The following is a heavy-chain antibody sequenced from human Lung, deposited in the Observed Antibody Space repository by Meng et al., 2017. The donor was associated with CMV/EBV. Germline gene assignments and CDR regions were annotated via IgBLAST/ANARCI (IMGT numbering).Heavy chain of an antibody. CDR1: GFTFSDYY. V-gene: IGHV3-11*01. J-gene: IGHJ5*02. Sequence: SXAASGFTFSDYYMSWIRQAPGKGLEWVSYITGSRSTIYYGDSVKGRFTISRDNSKNSLYLQMNSLRAEDTAVYYCARVCYQTNRGRWFDPWGQGXLVTVSS. D-gene: IGHD2-2*01. CDR3: ARVCYQTNRGRWFDP. CDR2: ITGSRSTI.